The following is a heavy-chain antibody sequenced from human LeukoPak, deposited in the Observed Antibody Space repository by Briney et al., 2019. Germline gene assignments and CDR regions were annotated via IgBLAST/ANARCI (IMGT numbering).Heavy chain of an antibody. CDR2: IIPILGMA. CDR1: GGTFSSHV. CDR3: VREVGYGDYVSTNNWFDP. V-gene: IGHV1-69*04. D-gene: IGHD4-17*01. J-gene: IGHJ5*02. Sequence: SVKVSCKASGGTFSSHVISWVRQAPGQGLEWMGKIIPILGMAHYAQKFQGRVTITADKSTSTAYMELSSLRSEDTAVYYCVREVGYGDYVSTNNWFDPWGQGTLVIVSS.